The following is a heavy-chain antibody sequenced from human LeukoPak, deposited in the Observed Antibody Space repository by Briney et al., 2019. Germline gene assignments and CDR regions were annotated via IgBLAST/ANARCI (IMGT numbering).Heavy chain of an antibody. J-gene: IGHJ4*02. CDR3: ARVSDYYDSRTWDY. V-gene: IGHV1-24*01. CDR1: GYTLTELS. D-gene: IGHD3-22*01. Sequence: ASVKVSCKVSGYTLTELSLHWVRQAPGKGLEWMGGFDPEDGETIYAQKFQGRVTMTEDTSTDTAYMELSSLRSEDTAVYYCARVSDYYDSRTWDYWGQGTLVTVSS. CDR2: FDPEDGET.